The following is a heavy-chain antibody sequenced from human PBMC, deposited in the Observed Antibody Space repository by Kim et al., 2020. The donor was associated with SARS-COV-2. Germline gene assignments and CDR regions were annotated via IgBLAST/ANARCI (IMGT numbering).Heavy chain of an antibody. CDR3: ATSRYATSPFYFDS. D-gene: IGHD2-2*01. CDR1: RASISDYY. J-gene: IGHJ4*02. CDR2: VHTSGST. Sequence: SETLSLTCTVSRASISDYYWSWIRQPPGKGLEWIGYVHTSGSTNYNPSLQSRVTISTDTSKNQFALKLSSMPFADTAVYYCATSRYATSPFYFDSWGQGTLVTVSS. V-gene: IGHV4-4*08.